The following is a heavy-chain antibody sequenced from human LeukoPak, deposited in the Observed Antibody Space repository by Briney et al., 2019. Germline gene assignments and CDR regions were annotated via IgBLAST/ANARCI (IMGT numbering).Heavy chain of an antibody. CDR1: GGSISSNTW. D-gene: IGHD5-12*01. J-gene: IGHJ5*02. CDR2: IYHSGST. Sequence: SETLSLTCAVSGGSISSNTWWSWVRQPPGKGLEWIGQIYHSGSTNYNPSLKSRVTISLDKSKNQFSLELTSVTAADTAVYYCARSFRYSGYDYYFDPWGQGTLVTVSS. CDR3: ARSFRYSGYDYYFDP. V-gene: IGHV4-4*02.